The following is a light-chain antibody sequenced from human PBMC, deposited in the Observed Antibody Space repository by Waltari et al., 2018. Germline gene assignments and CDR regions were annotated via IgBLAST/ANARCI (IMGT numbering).Light chain of an antibody. CDR1: SSDVGGYNY. Sequence: QSALTQPASVSGSPGQSITISCTGPSSDVGGYNYVPWYQQHPGKAPKLMIYDVSKRPSGVSDRFSGSKSGNTASLTVSGLQAEDEADYYCCSYAGSGTLVFGGGTELTVL. CDR3: CSYAGSGTLV. V-gene: IGLV2-23*02. J-gene: IGLJ2*01. CDR2: DVS.